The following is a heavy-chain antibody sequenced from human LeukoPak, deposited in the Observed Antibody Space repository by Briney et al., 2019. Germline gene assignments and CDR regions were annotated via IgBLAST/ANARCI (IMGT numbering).Heavy chain of an antibody. CDR1: GYTFTIYD. CDR3: ARAVDDSLAGYYWGDWFDP. J-gene: IGHJ5*02. D-gene: IGHD3-9*01. Sequence: GASVKVSCKASGYTFTIYDIHWVRQAPGQGLEWMGRIITSLDSDSVNYAQKFQGRLTITADKSTSTAYMELSSLRSEDTAVYYCARAVDDSLAGYYWGDWFDPWGQGTPVTVSS. CDR2: IITSLDSDSV. V-gene: IGHV1-69*04.